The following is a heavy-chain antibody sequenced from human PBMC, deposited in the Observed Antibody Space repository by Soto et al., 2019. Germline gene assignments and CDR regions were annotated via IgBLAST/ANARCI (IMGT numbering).Heavy chain of an antibody. CDR3: AGTEYSGYGDYYMDV. D-gene: IGHD5-12*01. Sequence: QVQLQESGPGLVKPSETLSLTCTVSGGSISSYYWSWIRQPPGKGLEWIGHIYYSGSTNYNHSLKSRVTISLDTSKNHFSLKLNSVTAADTAVYYCAGTEYSGYGDYYMDVWGKGTTVTVSS. J-gene: IGHJ6*03. CDR1: GGSISSYY. V-gene: IGHV4-59*01. CDR2: IYYSGST.